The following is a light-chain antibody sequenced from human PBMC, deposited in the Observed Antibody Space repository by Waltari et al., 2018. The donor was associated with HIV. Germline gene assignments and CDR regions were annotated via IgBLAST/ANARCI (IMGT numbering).Light chain of an antibody. J-gene: IGKJ4*01. CDR2: LGS. CDR3: MQALQTPLT. CDR1: QSLLASSGYNY. V-gene: IGKV2-28*01. Sequence: EIVMTQSPLSLPVTPGEPAPISCRSSQSLLASSGYNYLDWYVQRPGQSPQLLIYLGSDRASGVPDRFSGSGSGTDFTLKISRVEAEDAGVYYCMQALQTPLTFGGGTKVEIK.